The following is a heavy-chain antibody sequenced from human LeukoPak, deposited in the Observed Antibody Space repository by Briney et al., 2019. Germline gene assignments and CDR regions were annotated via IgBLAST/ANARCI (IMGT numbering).Heavy chain of an antibody. J-gene: IGHJ3*02. V-gene: IGHV5-51*01. Sequence: GESLKISCQSSDDRFSRHWIAWVRQMPGKGLEWMGIIYPDDSDTKYNPSFQGQVTMSADKSNSTAYLQWSALKASDTAIYYCSKVMSATGGAFDIWGQGTMVTVSS. CDR2: IYPDDSDT. CDR3: SKVMSATGGAFDI. D-gene: IGHD2-15*01. CDR1: DDRFSRHW.